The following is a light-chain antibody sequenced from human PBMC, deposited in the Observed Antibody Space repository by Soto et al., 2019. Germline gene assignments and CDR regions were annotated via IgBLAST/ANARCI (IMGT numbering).Light chain of an antibody. J-gene: IGKJ3*01. Sequence: DIQMTQSPSSLSASVGDRVTITCRASQDIRNYLAWYQHKPGKVPKLLIYSASTLQSGVPSRFSGSGSGTDFTLTISSLQPEDGATYYCQKFNSVPLTFGPGTKVDIK. CDR2: SAS. CDR1: QDIRNY. CDR3: QKFNSVPLT. V-gene: IGKV1-27*01.